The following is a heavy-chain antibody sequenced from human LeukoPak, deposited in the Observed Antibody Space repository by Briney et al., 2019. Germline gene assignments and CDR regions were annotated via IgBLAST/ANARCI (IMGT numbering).Heavy chain of an antibody. Sequence: GGSLRLSCAASGFTFSSYWMHWVRQVPGKGLVWVSRITSEGSSTSYADSVKGLFTISRDNAKNTLYLQMNSLRAEDTAVYYCARGSSVVALDWGQGTLVTVSS. D-gene: IGHD2-15*01. V-gene: IGHV3-74*01. CDR1: GFTFSSYW. CDR2: ITSEGSST. J-gene: IGHJ4*02. CDR3: ARGSSVVALD.